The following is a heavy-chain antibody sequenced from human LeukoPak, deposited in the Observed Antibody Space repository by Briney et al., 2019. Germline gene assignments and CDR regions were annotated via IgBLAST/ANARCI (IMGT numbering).Heavy chain of an antibody. V-gene: IGHV3-64*01. CDR1: GFTFSSYA. Sequence: GGSLRLSCAASGFTFSSYAMHWVRQAPGKGLEYVSAISSNGGSTYYANSVKGRFTISRDNSKNTLYLQMGSLRAEDMAVYYCARSPLGYLGGDCYYFDYWGQGTLVTVSS. D-gene: IGHD2-21*02. CDR2: ISSNGGST. J-gene: IGHJ4*02. CDR3: ARSPLGYLGGDCYYFDY.